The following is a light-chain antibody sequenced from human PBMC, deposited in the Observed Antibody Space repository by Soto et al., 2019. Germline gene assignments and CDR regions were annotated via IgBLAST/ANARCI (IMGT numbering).Light chain of an antibody. CDR3: CSYGGYYNYV. CDR1: SSNIGIYDF. V-gene: IGLV2-11*01. J-gene: IGLJ1*01. Sequence: QSVLTQPRSVSGSPGQSVTVSCTGSSSNIGIYDFVSWFQQHPGEVPKLIIYDVTKRASGVPDRFSGHKSGNMAFLTISGLQSDDEADYFCCSYGGYYNYVFGTGTKLTVL. CDR2: DVT.